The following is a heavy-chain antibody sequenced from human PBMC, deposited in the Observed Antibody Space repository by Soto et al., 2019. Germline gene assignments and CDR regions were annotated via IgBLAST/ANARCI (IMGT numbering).Heavy chain of an antibody. D-gene: IGHD6-13*01. V-gene: IGHV3-30*18. Sequence: QVQLVESGGGVVQPGRSLRLSCAASGFTFSSYGMHWVRQAPGKGLEWVAVISYDGSNKYYADSVKGRFTISRDNSKNTLYLQMNSLRAEDTAVYYCAKAEESAAAGDYWGQGTLVTVSS. CDR2: ISYDGSNK. CDR3: AKAEESAAAGDY. CDR1: GFTFSSYG. J-gene: IGHJ4*02.